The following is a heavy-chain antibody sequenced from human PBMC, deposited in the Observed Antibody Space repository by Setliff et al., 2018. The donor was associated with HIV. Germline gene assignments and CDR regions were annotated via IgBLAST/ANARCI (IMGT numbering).Heavy chain of an antibody. CDR1: GDSISSGSYY. D-gene: IGHD3-3*01. CDR2: IHYSGST. J-gene: IGHJ4*02. CDR3: ARAHHDFWSGYCPFDY. Sequence: SETLSLTCTVSGDSISSGSYYWSWIRQHPGKGLEWIGYIHYSGSTHYNPSLDSRLTISVDTSQNRFSLKLSSVTAADTAVYFRARAHHDFWSGYCPFDYWGQGTLVTVSS. V-gene: IGHV4-31*03.